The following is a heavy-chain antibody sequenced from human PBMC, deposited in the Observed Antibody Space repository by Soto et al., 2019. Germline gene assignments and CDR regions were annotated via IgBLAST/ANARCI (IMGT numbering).Heavy chain of an antibody. Sequence: LRLSCAASGFAFNDFAMNWVRQAPGKGPEWLSTISGSGDKTFHSDSVKGRFNISRDNSNNKMFLQMNSLRAEDTAIYYCAKGASHAPFEKWGRGTLVTVS. CDR3: AKGASHAPFEK. V-gene: IGHV3-23*01. CDR2: ISGSGDKT. CDR1: GFAFNDFA. J-gene: IGHJ4*02.